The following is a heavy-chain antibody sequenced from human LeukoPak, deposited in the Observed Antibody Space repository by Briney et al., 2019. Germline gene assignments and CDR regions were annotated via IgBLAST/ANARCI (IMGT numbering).Heavy chain of an antibody. CDR1: GFTFSSYG. Sequence: GRSLRLSCAASGFTFSSYGMHWVRQAPGKGLEWVAVISYDGSNKYYADSVKGRFTISRDNSKNTLYLQMNSLRAEDTAVYYCAKDRIVATMIYYYGVDVWGKGTTVTVSS. D-gene: IGHD5-12*01. J-gene: IGHJ6*04. V-gene: IGHV3-30*18. CDR3: AKDRIVATMIYYYGVDV. CDR2: ISYDGSNK.